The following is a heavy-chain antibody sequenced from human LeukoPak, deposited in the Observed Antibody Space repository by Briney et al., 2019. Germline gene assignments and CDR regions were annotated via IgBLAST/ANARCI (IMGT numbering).Heavy chain of an antibody. CDR1: GFTFSSYE. CDR3: ARVSIAAAGTTFDY. D-gene: IGHD6-13*01. J-gene: IGHJ4*02. Sequence: GGSLRLSCAASGFTFSSYEMNWVRQAPGKGLEWVSYISSSGSTIYYADSVKGRFTISRDNAKNSLYLQMNSLRAEDTAVYYCARVSIAAAGTTFDYWGQGTLVTVSS. V-gene: IGHV3-48*03. CDR2: ISSSGSTI.